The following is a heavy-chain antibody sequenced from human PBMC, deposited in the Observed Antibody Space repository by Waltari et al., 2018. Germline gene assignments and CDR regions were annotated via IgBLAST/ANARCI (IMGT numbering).Heavy chain of an antibody. V-gene: IGHV4-59*11. CDR2: VYYSGTT. J-gene: IGHJ4*02. CDR1: GGSIRGHY. CDR3: ARVLTAMDTIDYFDH. D-gene: IGHD5-18*01. Sequence: QVQLQESGPGLLKASETLSLSCTVTGGSIRGHYWSWIRQPPGKGLEWIGNVYYSGTTNYNPSLKGRVAISVDPSSNQFSLTLRSVTAADTAVYFCARVLTAMDTIDYFDHWGQGALVTVSS.